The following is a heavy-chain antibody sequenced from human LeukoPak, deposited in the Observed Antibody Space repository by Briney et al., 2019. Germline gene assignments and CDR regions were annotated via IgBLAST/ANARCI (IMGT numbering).Heavy chain of an antibody. CDR1: GYTFTGYY. CDR2: INPNSGGT. J-gene: IGHJ4*02. Sequence: ASVKVSCKASGYTFTGYYMHWVRQAPGQGLEWMGWINPNSGGTNYAQKFQGWVTMTRDTSISTAYMELSRLRSDDTAVYYCARGAKIVHYYGSGSYPPSYWGQGTLVTVSS. D-gene: IGHD3-10*01. CDR3: ARGAKIVHYYGSGSYPPSY. V-gene: IGHV1-2*04.